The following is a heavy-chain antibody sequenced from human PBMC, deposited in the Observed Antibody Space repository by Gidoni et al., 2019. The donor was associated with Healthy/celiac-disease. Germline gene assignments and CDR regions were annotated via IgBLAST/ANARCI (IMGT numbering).Heavy chain of an antibody. J-gene: IGHJ4*02. Sequence: QVQLQQWGAGLLKPSETLSLTCAVYGGSFSGYYWSWIRQPPGKGLEWIGEIKHSGSTNYNPYLKSRVTIAVDTSKNQFSLKLSAVNAAETAVYYCARGFRQQLGDYWGQGTLVTVSS. CDR2: IKHSGST. D-gene: IGHD6-13*01. CDR3: ARGFRQQLGDY. V-gene: IGHV4-34*01. CDR1: GGSFSGYY.